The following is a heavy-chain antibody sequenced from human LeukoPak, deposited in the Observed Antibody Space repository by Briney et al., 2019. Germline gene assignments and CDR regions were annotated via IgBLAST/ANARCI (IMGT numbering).Heavy chain of an antibody. Sequence: ASVKVSCKASGYTFTSYDINWVRQATGQGLEWMGWMNPNSGNTGYAQKFQGRVTMTRNTSISTAYMELSSLRSEDTAVYYCARTYGSGWYGLRVTVKNAFDIWGQGTMVTVSS. CDR3: ARTYGSGWYGLRVTVKNAFDI. CDR2: MNPNSGNT. CDR1: GYTFTSYD. J-gene: IGHJ3*02. D-gene: IGHD6-19*01. V-gene: IGHV1-8*01.